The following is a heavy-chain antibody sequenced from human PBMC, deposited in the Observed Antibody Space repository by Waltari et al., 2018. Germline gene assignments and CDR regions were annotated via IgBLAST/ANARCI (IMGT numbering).Heavy chain of an antibody. CDR2: IGTHNGNT. V-gene: IGHV1-18*01. CDR1: GYTFSSLG. J-gene: IGHJ4*02. D-gene: IGHD4-17*01. CDR3: ARDREYGDSYYFDY. Sequence: QVQLVQSGAEVKKPGASVKVSCRASGYTFSSLGIIRVRQAPGQGLEWMGWIGTHNGNTNYAQKVQGRVTMIRDTSTTTAYMELRSLISDDTAVYYCARDREYGDSYYFDYWGQGTLVTVSS.